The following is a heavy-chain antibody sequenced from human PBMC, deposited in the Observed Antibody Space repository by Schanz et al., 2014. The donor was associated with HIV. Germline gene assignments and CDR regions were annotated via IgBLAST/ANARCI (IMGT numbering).Heavy chain of an antibody. CDR3: ARAAFSSEYYYGMDV. CDR2: IIPIFGTA. D-gene: IGHD3-3*02. J-gene: IGHJ6*02. V-gene: IGHV1-69*01. Sequence: QVQLIQSGAEVKKPGSSVKVSCRASGGTVNRYAISWVRQAPGQGLEWMGGIIPIFGTANYAQKFQGRVTIIADESTSTAYMELSSLRSADTAVYFCARAAFSSEYYYGMDVWGQGTTVTVSS. CDR1: GGTVNRYA.